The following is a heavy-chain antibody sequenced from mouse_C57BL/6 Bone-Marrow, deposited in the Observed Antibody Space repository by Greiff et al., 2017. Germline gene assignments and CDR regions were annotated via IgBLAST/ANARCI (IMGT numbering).Heavy chain of an antibody. CDR2: IDPSDSYT. Sequence: QVQLQQPGAELVKPGASVTLSCKASGYTFTSYWMQWVKQRPGQGLEWIGEIDPSDSYTNYNQKFKGKATLTVDTSSSTAYMQLSSLTSEDSAVYYCAREYGLLQYHYYAIDYWGQGTSVTVSS. V-gene: IGHV1-50*01. CDR3: AREYGLLQYHYYAIDY. CDR1: GYTFTSYW. D-gene: IGHD1-1*01. J-gene: IGHJ4*01.